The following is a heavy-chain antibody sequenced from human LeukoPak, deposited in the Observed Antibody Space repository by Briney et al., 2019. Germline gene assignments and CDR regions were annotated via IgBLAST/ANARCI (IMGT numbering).Heavy chain of an antibody. CDR2: ISYIGST. V-gene: IGHV4-59*11. D-gene: IGHD4-17*01. CDR1: DDSFSSHY. Sequence: SETLSLTCAVSDDSFSSHYWTWIRQPPGKELEWIGYISYIGSTNYNPSLKSRVTISIDTSKNQFSLRLSSVTAADTAVYYCARDLVTVTKGFDIWGQGTMVSVSS. CDR3: ARDLVTVTKGFDI. J-gene: IGHJ3*02.